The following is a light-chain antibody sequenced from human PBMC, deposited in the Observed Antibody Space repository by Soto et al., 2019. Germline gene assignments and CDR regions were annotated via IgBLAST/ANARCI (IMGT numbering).Light chain of an antibody. CDR2: DAS. Sequence: EIVLTQSPGTLSLSPGERATLSCRASQSVTRSYLGWYQQKPGQAPRLLISDASSRATGIPDRFSGSGSGTDFTLTISRLEPEDFAVYYCQQYGSSPRTFGQGTKVEIK. V-gene: IGKV3-20*01. J-gene: IGKJ1*01. CDR3: QQYGSSPRT. CDR1: QSVTRSY.